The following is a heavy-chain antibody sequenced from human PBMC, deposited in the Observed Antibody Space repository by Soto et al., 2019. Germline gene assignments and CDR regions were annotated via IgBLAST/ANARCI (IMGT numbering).Heavy chain of an antibody. CDR1: GFPFGNFL. CDR3: IGSFPF. J-gene: IGHJ4*02. D-gene: IGHD3-10*01. Sequence: EVYLVESGGGQVEPGRSLRLSCTASGFPFGNFLMSWFRQAPGKGMEWVGFIRSQPYGGTAEYAASVRGRFTISRDDSKGIAYLQMNSLQTEDSGVYYCIGSFPFWGQGTLVTVSS. V-gene: IGHV3-49*03. CDR2: IRSQPYGGTA.